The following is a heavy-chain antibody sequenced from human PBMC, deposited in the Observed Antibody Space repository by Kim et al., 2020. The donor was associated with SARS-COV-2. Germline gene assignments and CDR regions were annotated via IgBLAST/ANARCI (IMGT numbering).Heavy chain of an antibody. CDR1: GGSFSGYY. D-gene: IGHD4-17*01. CDR2: INHSGST. Sequence: SQTLSLTCAVYGGSFSGYYWSWIRQPPGKGLEWIGEINHSGSTNYNPSLKSRVTISVDTSKNQFSLKLSSVTAADTAVYYCARESTTVAYYYGMDVWGQGTTVTVSS. J-gene: IGHJ6*02. CDR3: ARESTTVAYYYGMDV. V-gene: IGHV4-34*01.